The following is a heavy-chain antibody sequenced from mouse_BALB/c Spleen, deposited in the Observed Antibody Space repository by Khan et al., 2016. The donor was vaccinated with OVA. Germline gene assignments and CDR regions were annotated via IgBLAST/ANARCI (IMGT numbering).Heavy chain of an antibody. CDR2: IRNSGNT. CDR3: ARDGNWYFDV. J-gene: IGHJ1*01. D-gene: IGHD2-1*01. Sequence: VQLQQSGPGLVKPSQSLALTCTVSGSSIPSDYAWNWIRQFPGSKLEWMGYIRNSGNTRYNPSLKSRITITRDTSKNQFFLQLNSVTTEDTATYYCARDGNWYFDVWGAGTTVTVSS. V-gene: IGHV3-2*02. CDR1: GSSIPSDYA.